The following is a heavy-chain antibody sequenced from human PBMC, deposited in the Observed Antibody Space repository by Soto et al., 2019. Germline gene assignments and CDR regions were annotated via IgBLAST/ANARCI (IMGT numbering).Heavy chain of an antibody. Sequence: QVQLQQWGAGLLKPSETLSLTCAVYVGSFSGYYWSWIRQPPGKGLEWIGEINHSGSTNYNPSLKSRVTISVDTSKNQFSLKLSSVTAADTAVYYCARGQGTYDYIWGSYRSNRFDYWGQGTLVTVSS. CDR1: VGSFSGYY. D-gene: IGHD3-16*02. V-gene: IGHV4-34*01. CDR2: INHSGST. J-gene: IGHJ4*02. CDR3: ARGQGTYDYIWGSYRSNRFDY.